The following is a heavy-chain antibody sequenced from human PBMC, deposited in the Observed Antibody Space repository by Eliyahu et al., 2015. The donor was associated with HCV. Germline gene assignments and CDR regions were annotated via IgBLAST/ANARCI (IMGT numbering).Heavy chain of an antibody. J-gene: IGHJ4*02. Sequence: QVQLVQSGGEVKKPRASVRVSCKTSGYTFILFGINWVRQAPGQGLEWMGWINPHNGITKYARSLQGRVTLTTDTSTSTSYMELRNLRPDDTAVYFCAKDGRAGLSSSYKKPFDSWGQGSLITVSS. CDR3: AKDGRAGLSSSYKKPFDS. CDR2: INPHNGIT. V-gene: IGHV1-18*04. CDR1: GYTFILFG. D-gene: IGHD4-11*01.